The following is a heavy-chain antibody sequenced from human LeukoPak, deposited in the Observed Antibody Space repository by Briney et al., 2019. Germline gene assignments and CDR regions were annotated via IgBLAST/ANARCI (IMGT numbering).Heavy chain of an antibody. CDR2: VYPGDSDI. CDR3: ARLNGNWFDP. Sequence: GESLKISCQASGYSFTTYWIAWVRQLPGKGLEWMGRVYPGDSDITYSPAFQGQVTISADKSISTAYLQWSSLKASDTAMYYCARLNGNWFDPWGQGTLVTVSS. V-gene: IGHV5-51*01. CDR1: GYSFTTYW. J-gene: IGHJ5*02.